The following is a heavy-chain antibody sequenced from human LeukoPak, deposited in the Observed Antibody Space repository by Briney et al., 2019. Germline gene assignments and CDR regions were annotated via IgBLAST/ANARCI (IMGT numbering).Heavy chain of an antibody. CDR2: IYYSGTT. CDR3: ARNYGGNRRPPNFDC. J-gene: IGHJ4*02. Sequence: KPSETLSLTCTVSGGSINSYYWVWIRQPPGKGLEWIGTIYYSGTTYYNPSLKSRVTISVDTSKNQFSLKLSSVTAADTAVYYCARNYGGNRRPPNFDCWGQGTLVTVSS. CDR1: GGSINSYY. V-gene: IGHV4-39*01. D-gene: IGHD4-23*01.